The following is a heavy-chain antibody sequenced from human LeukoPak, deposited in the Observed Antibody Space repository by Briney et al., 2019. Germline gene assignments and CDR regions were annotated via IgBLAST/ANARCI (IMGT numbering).Heavy chain of an antibody. CDR3: AKNLREQQLDSYFDY. CDR1: GFTFSSYA. V-gene: IGHV3-23*01. Sequence: GGSLRLSCATSGFTFSSYAMSWVRQAPGKGPEWVSGISGSGGSTYYGDSVKGRFTISRGNSKNTLYLQMNSLRAEDTAVYYCAKNLREQQLDSYFDYWGQGTLVTVSS. CDR2: ISGSGGST. D-gene: IGHD6-13*01. J-gene: IGHJ4*02.